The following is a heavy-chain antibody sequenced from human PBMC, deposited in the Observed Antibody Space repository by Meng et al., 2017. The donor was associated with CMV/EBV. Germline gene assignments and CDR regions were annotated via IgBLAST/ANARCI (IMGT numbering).Heavy chain of an antibody. J-gene: IGHJ4*02. CDR3: ARVMGHYYGSGSYPD. CDR2: INHSGSI. CDR1: GVSFSGYY. Sequence: SETLSLTCAVYGVSFSGYYWSWIRQPPGKGLEWIGEINHSGSINYNTSLKSRVTISVDTSKNQFSLKLSSVTAADTAVYYCARVMGHYYGSGSYPDWGQGTLVTVSS. D-gene: IGHD3-10*01. V-gene: IGHV4-34*01.